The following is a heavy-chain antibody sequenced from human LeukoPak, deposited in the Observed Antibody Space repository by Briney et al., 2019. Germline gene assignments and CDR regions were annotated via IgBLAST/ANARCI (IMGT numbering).Heavy chain of an antibody. J-gene: IGHJ4*02. Sequence: GGSLRLSCATSGFTFSSYSMNWVRQAPGKGLEWVSSLSSSSTYIYYADSVKGRFTISRDNAKNSLYLQMNSLSAEDTAVYYCARDNGVGPAAMGYWGPGTLVTVSS. CDR2: LSSSSTYI. CDR3: ARDNGVGPAAMGY. D-gene: IGHD2-2*01. V-gene: IGHV3-21*01. CDR1: GFTFSSYS.